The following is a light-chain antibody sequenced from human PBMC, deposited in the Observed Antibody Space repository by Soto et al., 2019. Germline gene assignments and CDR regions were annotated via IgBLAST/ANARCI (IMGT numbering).Light chain of an antibody. J-gene: IGKJ1*01. CDR3: QQYDSYPWT. CDR2: EAS. Sequence: AIQLTQSPSSLSASVGDRVTITCRASQGISSYLAWYQQKPGKAPKLLIYEASNLETGVPSRFGGSGSGTEFTLIISSLQPDDFATYYCQQYDSYPWTFGQGTKVDI. CDR1: QGISSY. V-gene: IGKV1-13*02.